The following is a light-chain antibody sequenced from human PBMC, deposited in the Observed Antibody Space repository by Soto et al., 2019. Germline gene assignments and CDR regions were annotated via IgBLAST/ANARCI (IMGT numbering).Light chain of an antibody. CDR1: QSVSSSY. CDR2: GAS. CDR3: QQYGSSHWT. Sequence: DSVLTQSPGTLSLSPGERATLSCRASQSVSSSYLAWYQQKPGQAPRLLIYGASSRATGIPDRFSGSGSGTDFTLTISRLEPEDFAVYYCQQYGSSHWTFGQGTKVDIK. J-gene: IGKJ1*01. V-gene: IGKV3-20*01.